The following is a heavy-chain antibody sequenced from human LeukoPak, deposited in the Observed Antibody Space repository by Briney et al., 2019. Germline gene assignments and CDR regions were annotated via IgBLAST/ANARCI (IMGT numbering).Heavy chain of an antibody. CDR3: ARDATGTIDY. CDR2: IYYSGST. CDR1: GGSISSYY. D-gene: IGHD1-1*01. V-gene: IGHV4-59*01. Sequence: SETLSLTCTVSGGSISSYYWSWIRQPPGRGLEWIGYIYYSGSTNYNPSLKSRVTISVDTSKNQFSLKLSSVTAADTAVYYCARDATGTIDYWGQGTLVTVSS. J-gene: IGHJ4*02.